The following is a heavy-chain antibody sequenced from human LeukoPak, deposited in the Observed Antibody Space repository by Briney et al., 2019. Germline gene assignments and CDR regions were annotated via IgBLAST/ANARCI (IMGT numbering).Heavy chain of an antibody. CDR3: AREHWDFDY. D-gene: IGHD7-27*01. CDR2: ISGSGEST. J-gene: IGHJ4*02. Sequence: GGSLRLSCAASGFTFSSYAMTWVPQSPGKGLEWVSEISGSGESTYYGDSVKGRFTISRDNSKNTLYLQMNSLRAGDTAIYYCAREHWDFDYWGQGTLVTVSS. CDR1: GFTFSSYA. V-gene: IGHV3-23*01.